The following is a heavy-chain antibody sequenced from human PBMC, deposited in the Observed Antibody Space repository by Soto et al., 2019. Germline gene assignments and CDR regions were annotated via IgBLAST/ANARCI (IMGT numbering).Heavy chain of an antibody. CDR3: ARDRGGYCTNGVRYTRLGGYYFDY. D-gene: IGHD2-8*01. V-gene: IGHV1-2*04. CDR2: INPNSGGT. Sequence: ASVKVSCKASGYTFTGYYMHWVRQAPGQGLEWMGWINPNSGGTNYAQRFQGWVTMTRDTSISTAYMELSRLRSDDTAVYYCARDRGGYCTNGVRYTRLGGYYFDYWGQGTLVTVSS. J-gene: IGHJ4*02. CDR1: GYTFTGYY.